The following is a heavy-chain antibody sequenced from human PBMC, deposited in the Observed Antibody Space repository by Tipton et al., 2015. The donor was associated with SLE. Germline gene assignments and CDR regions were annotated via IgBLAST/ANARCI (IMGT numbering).Heavy chain of an antibody. CDR3: ARDVPMVRCYFDL. J-gene: IGHJ2*01. V-gene: IGHV1-18*01. D-gene: IGHD2-8*01. CDR2: ISAYNGNT. Sequence: QMVQSGAEAKKPGASVKVSCKASGYTFTSYGISWVRHAPGQGLEWMGWISAYNGNTNYAQKLQGRVTMPTDTSTSTAYMELRSLGSDDTAVYYCARDVPMVRCYFDLWGRGTLVTVSS. CDR1: GYTFTSYG.